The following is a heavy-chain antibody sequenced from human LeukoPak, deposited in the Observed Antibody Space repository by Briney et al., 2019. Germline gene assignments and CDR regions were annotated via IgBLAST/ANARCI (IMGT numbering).Heavy chain of an antibody. CDR3: ARIEQQLVRK. CDR2: IYHSGST. J-gene: IGHJ4*02. CDR1: GGSISSGGYY. Sequence: PSQTLSLTCTVSGGSISSGGYYWSWIRQPPGKGLEWIGYIYHSGSTYYNPSLKSRVTISVDRSKNQFSLKLSSVTAADTAVYYCARIEQQLVRKWGQGTLVTVSS. V-gene: IGHV4-30-2*01. D-gene: IGHD6-13*01.